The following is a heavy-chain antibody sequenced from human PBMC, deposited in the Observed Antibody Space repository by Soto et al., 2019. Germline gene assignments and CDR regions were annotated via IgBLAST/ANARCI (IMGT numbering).Heavy chain of an antibody. CDR1: GFTFSSYG. CDR3: ARVAVAGIQRGYYGMDV. CDR2: IWYDGSHK. V-gene: IGHV3-33*01. J-gene: IGHJ6*02. Sequence: GGSLRLSCAASGFTFSSYGMHWVRQAPGKGLEWVAVIWYDGSHKYYADSVKGRFTISRDNSKNTLYLQMNSLRAEDTAVYYCARVAVAGIQRGYYGMDVWGQGTTVTVSS. D-gene: IGHD6-19*01.